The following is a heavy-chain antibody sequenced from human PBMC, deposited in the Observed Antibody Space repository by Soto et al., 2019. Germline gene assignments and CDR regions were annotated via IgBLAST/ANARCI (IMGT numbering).Heavy chain of an antibody. J-gene: IGHJ6*04. D-gene: IGHD2-15*01. CDR1: GGTFSSYA. V-gene: IGHV1-69*13. CDR3: SGLSGYCSGGSCFNYYYYGMDV. CDR2: IIPIFGTA. Sequence: GASVKVSCKASGGTFSSYAISWVRQAPGQGLEWMGGIIPIFGTANYAQKFQGRVTITADESTSTAYMELSSLRSEDTAVYYCSGLSGYCSGGSCFNYYYYGMDVWGKGTTVTVSS.